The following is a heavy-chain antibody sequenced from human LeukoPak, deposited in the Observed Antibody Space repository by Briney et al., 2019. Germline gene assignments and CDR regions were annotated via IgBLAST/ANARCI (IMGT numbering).Heavy chain of an antibody. CDR3: ARAPVAASYYFDY. D-gene: IGHD6-19*01. J-gene: IGHJ4*02. CDR2: IWSDGSNK. V-gene: IGHV3-33*01. Sequence: PGGSLRLSCAASGFTFSSYVMHWVRQAPGKGLECVAVIWSDGSNKYYADSVKGRFTISRDNSKNTLYLQMNTLRAEDTAVYYCARAPVAASYYFDYWGQGTLVTVSS. CDR1: GFTFSSYV.